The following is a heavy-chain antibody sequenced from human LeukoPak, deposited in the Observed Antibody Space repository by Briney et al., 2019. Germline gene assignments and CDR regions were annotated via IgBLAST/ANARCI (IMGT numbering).Heavy chain of an antibody. V-gene: IGHV3-11*01. J-gene: IGHJ4*02. CDR1: GFTFSDYY. CDR3: ARVAGGGVLFYFDY. CDR2: ISSSGNSI. D-gene: IGHD1-26*01. Sequence: PGGSLRLSCVASGFTFSDYYMSWVRQAPGKGLEWASYISSSGNSIYYADSVKGRFTISSNNAKNSLYLQMNSLRAEDTAVYYCARVAGGGVLFYFDYWGQGTLVTVSS.